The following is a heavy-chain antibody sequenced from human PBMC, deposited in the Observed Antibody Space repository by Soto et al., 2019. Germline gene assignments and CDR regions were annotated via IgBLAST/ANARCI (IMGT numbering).Heavy chain of an antibody. CDR2: IYGSGRGI. D-gene: IGHD2-21*01. J-gene: IGHJ4*02. V-gene: IGHV3-23*05. CDR1: GLPHISFA. CDR3: AKDAVYNDGLWLMDH. Sequence: GGSLRLSCSASGLPHISFAMMLVRQAPGKGLECVAGIYGSGRGIEYADSVKGRFTISRDNSRNTVYLQMTDLRADDTAVYYCAKDAVYNDGLWLMDHWGQGTRVTLSS.